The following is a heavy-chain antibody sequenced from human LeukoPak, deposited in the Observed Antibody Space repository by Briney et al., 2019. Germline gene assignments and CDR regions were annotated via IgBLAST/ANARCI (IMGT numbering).Heavy chain of an antibody. D-gene: IGHD1-14*01. V-gene: IGHV3-7*01. Sequence: PGGSLRLSCAASGFTFSSDWMSWVRQAPGKGLEWVANIKQDGSVKYYVDSVKGRFTISRDNAKNSLYLQMNGLRAEDTAVYYCAREGLIPRRGMAYYFDYWGQGTLVTVSS. CDR2: IKQDGSVK. J-gene: IGHJ4*02. CDR1: GFTFSSDW. CDR3: AREGLIPRRGMAYYFDY.